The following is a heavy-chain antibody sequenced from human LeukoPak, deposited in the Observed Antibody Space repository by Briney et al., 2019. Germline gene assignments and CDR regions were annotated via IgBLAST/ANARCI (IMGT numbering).Heavy chain of an antibody. D-gene: IGHD2-8*01. Sequence: SETLSLTCTVPGGSISSSSYYWGWIRQPPGKGLEWIGSIYYSGSTYYNPSLKSRVTISVDTSKNQFSLKLSSVTAADTAVYYCARGSVRGGFDPWGQGTLVTVSS. CDR1: GGSISSSSYY. CDR3: ARGSVRGGFDP. V-gene: IGHV4-39*07. J-gene: IGHJ5*02. CDR2: IYYSGST.